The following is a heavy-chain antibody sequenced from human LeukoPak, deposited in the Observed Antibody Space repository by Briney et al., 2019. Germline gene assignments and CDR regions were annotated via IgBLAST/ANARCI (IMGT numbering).Heavy chain of an antibody. Sequence: PSETLSLTCAVYGGSFSGYYWSWIRQPPGKGLEWIGGINHSGSTNYNPPLKSRVTISVDTSKNQFSLKLSSVTAADTAVYYCARGIVVPGGWYRGPYYYYYMDVWGKGTTVTVSS. CDR2: INHSGST. CDR1: GGSFSGYY. D-gene: IGHD6-19*01. CDR3: ARGIVVPGGWYRGPYYYYYMDV. V-gene: IGHV4-34*01. J-gene: IGHJ6*03.